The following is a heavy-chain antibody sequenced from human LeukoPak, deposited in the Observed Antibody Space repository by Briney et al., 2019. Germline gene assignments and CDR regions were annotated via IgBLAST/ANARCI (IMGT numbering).Heavy chain of an antibody. CDR3: VREVGRPKTFYFDS. V-gene: IGHV3-48*04. J-gene: IGHJ4*02. Sequence: PGGSLRLSCIASGFVFSRDNMNWVRRAPGKGLEWVAHISEAIYYADSVQGRFTISRDNAMNSLYLQMSNLRAEDTAMYYCVREVGRPKTFYFDSWGRGTPVTVSS. D-gene: IGHD3-16*01. CDR2: ISEAI. CDR1: GFVFSRDN.